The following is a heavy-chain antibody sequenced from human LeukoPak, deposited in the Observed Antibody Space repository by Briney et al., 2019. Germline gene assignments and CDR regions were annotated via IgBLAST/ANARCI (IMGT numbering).Heavy chain of an antibody. CDR2: INWNGGST. V-gene: IGHV3-20*04. J-gene: IGHJ6*03. D-gene: IGHD2-15*01. CDR3: ARASTPCSGGSCYYYYYYMDV. CDR1: GFTFDDYG. Sequence: GGSLRLSCAASGFTFDDYGMSWVRQAPGKGLEWVSGINWNGGSTGYADSVKGRFTISRDNAKNSLYLQMNSLRAEDTALYYCARASTPCSGGSCYYYYYYMDVWGKGTTVTV.